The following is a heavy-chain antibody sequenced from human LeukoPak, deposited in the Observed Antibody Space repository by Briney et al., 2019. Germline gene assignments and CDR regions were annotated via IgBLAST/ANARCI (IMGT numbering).Heavy chain of an antibody. V-gene: IGHV3-21*01. J-gene: IGHJ4*02. CDR2: ISSSSSYI. Sequence: GGSLRLSCAASGFTFSSYSMNWVRQAPGKGLEWVSSISSSSSYIYYADSVKGRFTISRDNAKNSLYLQMNSLRAEDTAVYYCAKDRMKFNVGATPEFDYWGQGTLVTVSS. D-gene: IGHD1-26*01. CDR1: GFTFSSYS. CDR3: AKDRMKFNVGATPEFDY.